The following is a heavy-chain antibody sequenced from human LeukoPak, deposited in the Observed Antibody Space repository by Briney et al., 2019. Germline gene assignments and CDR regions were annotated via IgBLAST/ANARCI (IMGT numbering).Heavy chain of an antibody. Sequence: ASVKVSCKVSVYTLTELAIHWVRQAPGKGLEWMGAFDPEDGGTIYAQKFQGRVTITADKSTSTAYMELSSLRSEDTAVYYCAMGVGAPEDLAVAADFDYWGQGTLVTVSS. V-gene: IGHV1-24*01. CDR2: FDPEDGGT. D-gene: IGHD6-19*01. CDR3: AMGVGAPEDLAVAADFDY. CDR1: VYTLTELA. J-gene: IGHJ4*02.